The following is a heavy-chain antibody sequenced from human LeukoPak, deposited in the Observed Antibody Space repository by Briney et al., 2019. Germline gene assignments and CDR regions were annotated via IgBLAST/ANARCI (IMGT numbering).Heavy chain of an antibody. Sequence: SETLSLTCTVSGGSISSGNFYWSWIRQPPGKGLEWIGYIFYLGSTYYNLSLKSRVTMSVDTSKNQFSLKLRSVTAADTAVYYCARKYRDHWFDPWGQGTLVTVSS. CDR3: ARKYRDHWFDP. V-gene: IGHV4-30-4*01. D-gene: IGHD3-16*02. CDR2: IFYLGST. CDR1: GGSISSGNFY. J-gene: IGHJ5*02.